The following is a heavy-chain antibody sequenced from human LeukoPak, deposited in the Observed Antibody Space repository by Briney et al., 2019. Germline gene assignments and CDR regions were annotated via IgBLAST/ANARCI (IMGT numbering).Heavy chain of an antibody. J-gene: IGHJ4*02. D-gene: IGHD3-10*01. CDR2: IIPIFGTA. Sequence: SVKVSCKASGYTFTSYGISWVRQAPGQGLEWMGGIIPIFGTANYAQKFQGRVTITADKSTSTAYMELSSLRSEDTAVYYCARGDYGSGSFDYWGQGTLVTVSS. V-gene: IGHV1-69*06. CDR3: ARGDYGSGSFDY. CDR1: GYTFTSYG.